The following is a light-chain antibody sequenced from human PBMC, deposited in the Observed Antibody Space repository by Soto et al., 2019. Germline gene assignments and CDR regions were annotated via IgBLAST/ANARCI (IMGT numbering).Light chain of an antibody. CDR1: SSDVGGYNY. Sequence: QSALTQPASVSGSPGQSITISCTGTSSDVGGYNYVSWYQQHPGKAPKFMIYEVSNRPSGVSNRFSGSKSGNTASLTISGLQAEDEADYXCSSYTSSSTLVVFGGGTKLTVL. CDR3: SSYTSSSTLVV. CDR2: EVS. J-gene: IGLJ2*01. V-gene: IGLV2-14*01.